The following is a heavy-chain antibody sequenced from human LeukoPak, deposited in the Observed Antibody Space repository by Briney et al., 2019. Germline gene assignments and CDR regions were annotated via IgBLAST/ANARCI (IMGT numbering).Heavy chain of an antibody. Sequence: SETLSLTCAVYGGSFSGYYWSWIRQPPGKGLEWIGEINHSGRTNYNPSLKSRVTISVDTSKNQFSLKLSSVTAADTAVYCCARQNYGAAPLRYWGQGTLVTVSS. CDR2: INHSGRT. D-gene: IGHD4/OR15-4a*01. CDR1: GGSFSGYY. J-gene: IGHJ4*02. V-gene: IGHV4-34*01. CDR3: ARQNYGAAPLRY.